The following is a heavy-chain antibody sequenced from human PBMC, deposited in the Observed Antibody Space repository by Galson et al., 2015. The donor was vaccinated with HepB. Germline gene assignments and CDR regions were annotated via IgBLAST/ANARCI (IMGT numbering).Heavy chain of an antibody. CDR3: ASRYGARYYYYYMDV. CDR1: GFSVSGKY. CDR2: IDSGGIT. J-gene: IGHJ6*03. D-gene: IGHD4-17*01. Sequence: SLRLSCAASGFSVSGKYMSWVRQAPGKGLEWVPVIDSGGITYHADSVKGRFAVSRDNSKNTLYLQMNSLRADDTAVYYCASRYGARYYYYYMDVWGKGTTVTVSS. V-gene: IGHV3-53*01.